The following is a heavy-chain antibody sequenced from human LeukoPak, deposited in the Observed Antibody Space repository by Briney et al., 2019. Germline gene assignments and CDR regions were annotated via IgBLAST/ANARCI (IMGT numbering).Heavy chain of an antibody. CDR2: ITSSSTYI. D-gene: IGHD3-9*01. CDR3: ARDLDWGAFDA. J-gene: IGHJ5*02. V-gene: IGHV3-21*01. Sequence: GGSLRLSCAASGFTFSSYNMNWVRQAPGKGLEWVSSITSSSTYIYYADSVKGRFTISRDNARNSLSLQMNSLRAEDTAVYYCARDLDWGAFDAWGQGTLVTVSS. CDR1: GFTFSSYN.